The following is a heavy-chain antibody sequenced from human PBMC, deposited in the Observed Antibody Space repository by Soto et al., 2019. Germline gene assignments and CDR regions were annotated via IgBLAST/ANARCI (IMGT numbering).Heavy chain of an antibody. CDR1: GYSISSGYY. CDR2: IYHSGST. V-gene: IGHV4-38-2*01. D-gene: IGHD2-21*02. CDR3: ATMVVTAIRHAFGI. Sequence: SETLSLTCAVSGYSISSGYYWGFILQPPGKGLEWIGSIYHSGSTYYNPSLKSRVTISVDTSKNQFSLKLSSVTAADTAVYYCATMVVTAIRHAFGIWGQGTMVTV. J-gene: IGHJ3*02.